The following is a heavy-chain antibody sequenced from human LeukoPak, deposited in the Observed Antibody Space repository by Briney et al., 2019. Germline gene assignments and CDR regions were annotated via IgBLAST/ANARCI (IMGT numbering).Heavy chain of an antibody. Sequence: PETLSLTSTVPGDSTCGYYWSWIRQPPREGLEWIGYIYYSGSTDYNPSLKSRVTISVDTSKNQFSLKLSSVTAADTAVYYCAREGVTKYYFDYWGQGTLVTVSS. J-gene: IGHJ4*02. CDR3: AREGVTKYYFDY. CDR1: GDSTCGYY. CDR2: IYYSGST. V-gene: IGHV4-59*01. D-gene: IGHD4-11*01.